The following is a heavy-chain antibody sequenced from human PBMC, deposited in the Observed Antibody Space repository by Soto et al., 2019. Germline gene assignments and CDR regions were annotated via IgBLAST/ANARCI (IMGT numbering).Heavy chain of an antibody. V-gene: IGHV1-69*02. CDR2: IIPIVGLT. D-gene: IGHD2-8*02. CDR3: ARPTGGHDSGGNYTDV. J-gene: IGHJ6*03. CDR1: GGSLSSYP. Sequence: QVQLVQSGSEVKNPGSSVKVSCRASGGSLSSYPITWVRQAPGQGLEWMGRIIPIVGLTNYAQKFQGRVTITADKSTSTAYMELSSLRSDDTAVYYCARPTGGHDSGGNYTDVWGKGTTVIVSS.